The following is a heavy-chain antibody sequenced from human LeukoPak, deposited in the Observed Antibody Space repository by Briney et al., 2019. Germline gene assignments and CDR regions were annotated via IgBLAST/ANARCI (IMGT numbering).Heavy chain of an antibody. Sequence: GGSLRLSCAASGFTVSSNYMSWVRQAPGKGLEWVSVIYSGGSTYYADSVKGRFTISRDNAKNSLYLQMNSLRAEDTAVYYCARDRGIVGTTGYYYMDVWGKGTTVTVSS. V-gene: IGHV3-66*01. D-gene: IGHD1-26*01. J-gene: IGHJ6*03. CDR1: GFTVSSNY. CDR3: ARDRGIVGTTGYYYMDV. CDR2: IYSGGST.